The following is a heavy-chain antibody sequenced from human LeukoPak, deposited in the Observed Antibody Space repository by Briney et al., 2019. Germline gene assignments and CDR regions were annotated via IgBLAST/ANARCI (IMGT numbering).Heavy chain of an antibody. D-gene: IGHD2-2*01. Sequence: ASVKVSCKASGYTFTSYDINWVRQATGQGLEWMGWMNPNSGNTGYAQKFQGRVTMTSNTSISTAYMELSSLRSEDTAVYYCARGQGLGYCSSTSCYGDWYFDLWGRGTLVTVSS. V-gene: IGHV1-8*01. J-gene: IGHJ2*01. CDR1: GYTFTSYD. CDR2: MNPNSGNT. CDR3: ARGQGLGYCSSTSCYGDWYFDL.